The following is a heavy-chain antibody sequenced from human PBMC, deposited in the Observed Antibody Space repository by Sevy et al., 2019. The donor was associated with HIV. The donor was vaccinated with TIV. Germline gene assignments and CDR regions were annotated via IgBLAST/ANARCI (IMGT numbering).Heavy chain of an antibody. J-gene: IGHJ4*02. CDR1: RFIFSDYY. CDR2: ISGSGIT. D-gene: IGHD2-2*03. CDR3: ARDPLLGIAREVARGGY. V-gene: IGHV3-11*01. Sequence: GGSLRLSCSGSRFIFSDYYMSWIRQAPGRGREWVSYISGSGITYYADSVEGRFTISREKARNSLYLQMNSLRADDTAVYYCARDPLLGIAREVARGGYWGQGTLVTVSS.